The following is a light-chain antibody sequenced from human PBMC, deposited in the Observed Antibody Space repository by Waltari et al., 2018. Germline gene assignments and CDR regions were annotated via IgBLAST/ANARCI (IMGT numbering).Light chain of an antibody. J-gene: IGLJ2*01. Sequence: QSALTQSASVSGSPGQSITLSCTGTSSYVGGYNYFSWYQQHPGKAPKLMIYDASNRPSGVSNRFSGSKSGNTASLTISGLQAEDEADYYCSSYTSSSTVVFGGGTKLTVL. CDR1: SSYVGGYNY. V-gene: IGLV2-14*03. CDR2: DAS. CDR3: SSYTSSSTVV.